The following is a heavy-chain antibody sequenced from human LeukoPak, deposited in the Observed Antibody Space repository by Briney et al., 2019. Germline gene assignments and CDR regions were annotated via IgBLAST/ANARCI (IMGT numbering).Heavy chain of an antibody. Sequence: SETLSLTCTVSGGSISSHYWTWIRQSPGKGLEWIGDISNSGSTSYNPSLKSRVTISIDTSNNQFFLKLSSVTAADTAVYYCGRDALVGYFSYYYMDVWGKGTTVTVSS. CDR3: GRDALVGYFSYYYMDV. V-gene: IGHV4-59*11. CDR1: GGSISSHY. J-gene: IGHJ6*03. CDR2: ISNSGST. D-gene: IGHD2-15*01.